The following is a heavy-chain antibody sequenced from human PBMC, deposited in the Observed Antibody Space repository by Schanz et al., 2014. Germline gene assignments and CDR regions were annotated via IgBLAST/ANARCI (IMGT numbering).Heavy chain of an antibody. V-gene: IGHV3-30*19. CDR1: GFIFSNYG. J-gene: IGHJ4*02. CDR3: ARGTDWNLHY. Sequence: QVQLVESGGGVVQPGGSLRLSCAASGFIFSNYGMHWVRQAPGKGLEWVALISNDGSIKYYADSVEGRFTISRDSGQNSLYLQMNSLRAGDTAVYYCARGTDWNLHYWGQGALVTVSS. D-gene: IGHD1-1*01. CDR2: ISNDGSIK.